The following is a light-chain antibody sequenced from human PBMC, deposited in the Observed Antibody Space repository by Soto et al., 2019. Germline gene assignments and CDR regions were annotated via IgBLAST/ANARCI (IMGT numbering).Light chain of an antibody. CDR2: DAS. CDR3: QQRSNWPWT. V-gene: IGKV3-11*01. J-gene: IGKJ1*01. CDR1: QSVSSY. Sequence: IVFTQVPASLSLSPVERATLSWRASQSVSSYLAWYQQKPGQAPRLLIYDASNRATGIPARFSGSGSGTDFTLTISSLEPEDFAVYYCQQRSNWPWTFGQGTKVDIK.